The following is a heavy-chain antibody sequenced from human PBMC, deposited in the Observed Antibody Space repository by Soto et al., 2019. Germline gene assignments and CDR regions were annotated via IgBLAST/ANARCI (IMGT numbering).Heavy chain of an antibody. CDR1: GFTLDDYG. CDR3: EEGGSTDCYEGCCEY. CDR2: INWNGGST. Sequence: EVQLVESGGGVVRPGGSLRLSCAASGFTLDDYGMSWVRQAPGKGLEWVSGINWNGGSTGYADSVKGRFTISRDNAKNSRYLQMNSQRAEDTAWYYCEEGGSTDCYEGCCEYWGQGTLVTV. J-gene: IGHJ4*02. V-gene: IGHV3-20*04. D-gene: IGHD2-21*01.